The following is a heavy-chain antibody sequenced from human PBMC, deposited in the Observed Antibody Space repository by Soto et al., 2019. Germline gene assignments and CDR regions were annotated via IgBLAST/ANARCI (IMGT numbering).Heavy chain of an antibody. J-gene: IGHJ6*02. CDR1: GGSMRSYY. V-gene: IGHV4-4*07. CDR3: AGIGEDVYYGMDV. CDR2: IYSRGDT. D-gene: IGHD1-26*01. Sequence: QVQLQESGPGLVKPSETLSLTCSVSGGSMRSYYWNWLRQPAGKGLEWIGRIYSRGDTNYNPSVKSRVHMSVDTSKNGFSLRMNSLTAADTAVYYCAGIGEDVYYGMDVWGQGTTVTVSS.